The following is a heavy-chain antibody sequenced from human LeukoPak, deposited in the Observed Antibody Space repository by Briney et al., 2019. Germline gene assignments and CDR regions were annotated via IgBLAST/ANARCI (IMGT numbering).Heavy chain of an antibody. CDR2: IYYSGST. V-gene: IGHV4-34*11. CDR3: ARTTEGGYTYGYFYYYYMDV. J-gene: IGHJ6*03. D-gene: IGHD5-18*01. CDR1: GGSFSGYY. Sequence: PSETLSLTCAVYGGSFSGYYWSWLRQPPGKGLEWIGYIYYSGSTNYNPSLKSRVTISVDTSKNQFSLKLSSVTAADTAVYYCARTTEGGYTYGYFYYYYMDVWGKGTTVTISS.